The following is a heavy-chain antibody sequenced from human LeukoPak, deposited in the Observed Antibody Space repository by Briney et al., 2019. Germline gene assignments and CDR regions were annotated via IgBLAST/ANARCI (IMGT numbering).Heavy chain of an antibody. V-gene: IGHV3-23*01. CDR3: AKSLYRYLYYFDY. CDR2: ISGSGGST. J-gene: IGHJ4*02. Sequence: GGSLRLSCAASGFTFSSYAMSWVRQAPGKGLEWVSAISGSGGSTYYADSVKGRFTFSRDNSKNTLYLQMNSLRAEDTAVYYCAKSLYRYLYYFDYWGQGTLVTVSS. CDR1: GFTFSSYA. D-gene: IGHD1-14*01.